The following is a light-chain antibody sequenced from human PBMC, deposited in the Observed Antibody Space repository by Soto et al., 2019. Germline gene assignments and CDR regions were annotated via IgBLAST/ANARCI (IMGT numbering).Light chain of an antibody. J-gene: IGKJ5*01. CDR3: QQRSKT. CDR2: DAS. CDR1: QNLSRY. Sequence: EIVLTQSPGTLSLSPGDRASLSCRASQNLSRYFLAWYQQKPGQAPRLLIYDASNRATGIPARFSGSGSGTDFTLTISSLEPEDFAVYYCQQRSKTFGQGTRLEIK. V-gene: IGKV3-11*01.